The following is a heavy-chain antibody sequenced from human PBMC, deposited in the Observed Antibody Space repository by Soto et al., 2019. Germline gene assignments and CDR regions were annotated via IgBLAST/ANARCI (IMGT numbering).Heavy chain of an antibody. J-gene: IGHJ4*02. V-gene: IGHV3-30*03. Sequence: QVQLVESGGGVVQPGRSLRLSCVASGFTFSNNGIHWVRQAPGKGLEWVAVISSDGSKKYYEDSVKGRFTISRDNAKNTLYLQMHSLRAEDTAVYYCTMDLYGGRSRFDYWGQGTLVTVSS. CDR1: GFTFSNNG. CDR3: TMDLYGGRSRFDY. D-gene: IGHD2-15*01. CDR2: ISSDGSKK.